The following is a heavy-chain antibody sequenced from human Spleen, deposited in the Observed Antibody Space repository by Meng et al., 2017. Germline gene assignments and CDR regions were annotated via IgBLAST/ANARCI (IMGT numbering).Heavy chain of an antibody. CDR2: VTPDGRTK. D-gene: IGHD2-15*01. CDR1: GFTFSSSD. CDR3: AKWGSGYHYFDH. J-gene: IGHJ4*02. V-gene: IGHV3-30*18. Sequence: QVHLVESGGGVVQPGRSLRLSCAASGFTFSSSDMHWVRQAPGKGLEWVAVVTPDGRTKNYADSVKGRFSISRDNSKNTLYLQMDSLRTEDTAAYYCAKWGSGYHYFDHWGQGTLVTVSS.